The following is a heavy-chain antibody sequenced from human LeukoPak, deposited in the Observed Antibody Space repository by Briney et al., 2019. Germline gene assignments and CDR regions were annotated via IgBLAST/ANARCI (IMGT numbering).Heavy chain of an antibody. Sequence: GGSLRLSCAASGFTFSSYWMHWVRQAPGKGLEWVSGINWNGGSTGYADSVKGRFTISRDNAKNSLYLQMNSLRAEDTALYYCARGGSYGSGSFFSYYYYYMDVWGKGTTVTVSS. CDR1: GFTFSSYW. D-gene: IGHD3-10*01. J-gene: IGHJ6*03. CDR2: INWNGGST. V-gene: IGHV3-20*04. CDR3: ARGGSYGSGSFFSYYYYYMDV.